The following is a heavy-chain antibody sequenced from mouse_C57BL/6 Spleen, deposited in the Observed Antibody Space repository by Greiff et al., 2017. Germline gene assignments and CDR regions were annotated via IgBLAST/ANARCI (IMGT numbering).Heavy chain of an antibody. J-gene: IGHJ4*01. V-gene: IGHV1-26*01. CDR2: INPNNGGT. CDR3: ARGGSFATGAMDY. D-gene: IGHD6-1*01. CDR1: GYTFTDYY. Sequence: EVQLQQSGPELVKPGASVKISCKASGYTFTDYYMNWVKQSHGKSLEWIGDINPNNGGTSYNQKFKGKATLTVDKSSSTAYMELRSLTSEDSAVYYCARGGSFATGAMDYWGQGTSVTVSS.